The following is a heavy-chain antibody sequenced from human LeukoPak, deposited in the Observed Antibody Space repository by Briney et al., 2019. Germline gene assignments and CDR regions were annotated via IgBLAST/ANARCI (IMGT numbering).Heavy chain of an antibody. D-gene: IGHD5-12*01. V-gene: IGHV3-7*01. CDR1: GFTFSSYW. Sequence: PGGSLRLSCAASGFTFSSYWMSWVRQAPGKGLEWVANIKQDGSEKYYVDSVKGRFTISRDNAKNSLYLRMNSLRAEDTAVYYCARKYSGFPFDYWGQGTLVTVSS. CDR3: ARKYSGFPFDY. CDR2: IKQDGSEK. J-gene: IGHJ4*02.